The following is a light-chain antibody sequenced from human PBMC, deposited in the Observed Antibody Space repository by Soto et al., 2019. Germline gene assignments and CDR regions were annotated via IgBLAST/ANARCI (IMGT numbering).Light chain of an antibody. J-gene: IGLJ1*01. CDR1: SSDVGGYNY. CDR2: DVS. CDR3: SSYRSSSTVYV. V-gene: IGLV2-14*01. Sequence: QSALTQPASVSGSPGQSITISCTGTSSDVGGYNYVSWYQQHPGEAPKLLIYDVSNRPSGVSNRFSSSKSGNTASLTISGLQAEDEADYYCSSYRSSSTVYVFGTGTKLTVL.